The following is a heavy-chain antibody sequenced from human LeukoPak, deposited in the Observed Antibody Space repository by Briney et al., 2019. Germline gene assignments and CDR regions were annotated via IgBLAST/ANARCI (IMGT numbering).Heavy chain of an antibody. CDR3: ARRVGGNEGTFDY. J-gene: IGHJ4*02. CDR1: GITLSNYG. D-gene: IGHD1-26*01. Sequence: GGSLRLSCAVSGITLSNYGMSWVRQAPGKGLEWVAGISGSGGSTNYADSVKGRFTISRDNSKNTLYLQMNSLRAEDTAVYYCARRVGGNEGTFDYWGQGTLVTVSS. CDR2: ISGSGGST. V-gene: IGHV3-23*01.